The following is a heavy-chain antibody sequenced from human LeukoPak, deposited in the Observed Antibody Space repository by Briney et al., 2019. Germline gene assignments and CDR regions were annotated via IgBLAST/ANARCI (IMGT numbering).Heavy chain of an antibody. V-gene: IGHV4-59*12. Sequence: PSETLSLTCTVSGGSISNYYWSWIRQPPGKGLEWIGYIYYSGSTYYNPSLKSRVTISVDTSKNQFSLKLSSVTAADTAVYYCARSYGDYLTDSYWYFDLWGRGTLVTVSS. D-gene: IGHD4-17*01. J-gene: IGHJ2*01. CDR1: GGSISNYY. CDR3: ARSYGDYLTDSYWYFDL. CDR2: IYYSGST.